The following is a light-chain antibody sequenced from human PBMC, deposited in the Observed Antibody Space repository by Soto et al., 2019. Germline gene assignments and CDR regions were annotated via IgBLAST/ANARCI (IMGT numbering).Light chain of an antibody. V-gene: IGKV3-20*01. Sequence: EIVLTQSPGTLSLSSGERATLSCKTSQSVDNSYLAWYQHKHGQPPRLLIYGVSSRASGIPDRFFGSGSGTDFTLTINRLEPEDFAVYYCQQYANSPITFGQGTRLEIK. CDR1: QSVDNSY. J-gene: IGKJ5*01. CDR2: GVS. CDR3: QQYANSPIT.